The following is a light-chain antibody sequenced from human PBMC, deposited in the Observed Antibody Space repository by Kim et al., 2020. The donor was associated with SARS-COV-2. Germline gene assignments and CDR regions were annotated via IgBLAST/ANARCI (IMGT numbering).Light chain of an antibody. CDR3: CSYMSSSTV. CDR2: YVS. V-gene: IGLV2-14*01. J-gene: IGLJ2*01. Sequence: QSALTQPAAVSGSPGQSITISCTETSSDYVSWYQQHPGKAPKLMIYYVSKRPSGVSARFSGSKSGNTASLTIFGLQAEDAGDYCCCSYMSSSTVFVG. CDR1: SSDY.